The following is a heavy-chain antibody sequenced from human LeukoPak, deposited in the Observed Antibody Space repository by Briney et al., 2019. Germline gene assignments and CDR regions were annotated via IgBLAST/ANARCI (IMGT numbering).Heavy chain of an antibody. CDR3: VRLKEYRTSSRVGGMDV. CDR1: GGSFSGYF. D-gene: IGHD6-6*01. J-gene: IGHJ6*03. CDR2: VNHSGRT. Sequence: PSETLSLTCAVYGGSFSGYFWTWIRQAPGKGLEWIGEVNHSGRTNYNPSLKSRVTISVDTSKYQFSLKLRSVTAADTGVYYCVRLKEYRTSSRVGGMDVWGKGATVAVSS. V-gene: IGHV4-34*01.